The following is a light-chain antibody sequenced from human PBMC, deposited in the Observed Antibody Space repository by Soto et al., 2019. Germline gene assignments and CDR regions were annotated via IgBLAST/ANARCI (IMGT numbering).Light chain of an antibody. V-gene: IGKV3-20*01. CDR3: QQYGTSPLT. J-gene: IGKJ4*01. Sequence: ETVLTQSPGTLSLSPGERATLSCRASQSVNNDYLAWYQQRPGLAPRLLIFGASGRATGIPDRFSGSGSGTDFTLTISRLEPEDFAIYYCQQYGTSPLTFGGGTKVDIK. CDR2: GAS. CDR1: QSVNNDY.